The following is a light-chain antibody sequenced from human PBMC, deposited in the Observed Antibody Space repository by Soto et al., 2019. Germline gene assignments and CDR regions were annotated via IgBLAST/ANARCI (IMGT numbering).Light chain of an antibody. J-gene: IGKJ5*01. CDR3: QQSYRAVT. CDR2: AAS. Sequence: DIQMTQSPSSLSASVGDRVTITCRASQSISSYLNWYQQKPGXTPXXLIYAASSLQSGVPSRFSGSGSGTDFTLTISSLQPEDSATYYCQQSYRAVTFGQGTRLDIK. V-gene: IGKV1-39*01. CDR1: QSISSY.